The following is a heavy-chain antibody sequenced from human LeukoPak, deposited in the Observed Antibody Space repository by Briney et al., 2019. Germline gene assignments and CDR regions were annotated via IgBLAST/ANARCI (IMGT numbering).Heavy chain of an antibody. Sequence: GGSLRLSCAASGFTFSSYWMHWVRQAPGKGLVWVSRINTDGSYTSYADSVKGRFTISRDNAKNTLYLQMNSLRAEDTAVYHCVRRFCSSGSCYPDYWGQGTLVTVSS. CDR3: VRRFCSSGSCYPDY. D-gene: IGHD2-15*01. CDR1: GFTFSSYW. J-gene: IGHJ4*02. V-gene: IGHV3-74*01. CDR2: INTDGSYT.